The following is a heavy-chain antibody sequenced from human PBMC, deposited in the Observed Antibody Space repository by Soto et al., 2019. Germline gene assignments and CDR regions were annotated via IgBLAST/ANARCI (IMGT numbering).Heavy chain of an antibody. CDR3: TRLSDCGDDCSDY. D-gene: IGHD2-21*01. CDR2: IRSKANSYAT. CDR1: GFTFSGST. V-gene: IGHV3-73*02. J-gene: IGHJ4*02. Sequence: EVQLVEYGGGLVQPGGSLKLSCAASGFTFSGSTMHWVRQASGKGLEWVGRIRSKANSYATAYAASVNGRFTISRDDSKNTASLQMNSLKTEDTAVYYCTRLSDCGDDCSDYWGQGTLVTVSS.